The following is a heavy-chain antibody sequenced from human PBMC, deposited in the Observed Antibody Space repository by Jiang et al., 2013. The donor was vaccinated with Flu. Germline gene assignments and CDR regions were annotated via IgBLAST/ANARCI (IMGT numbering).Heavy chain of an antibody. Sequence: SGAEVKKPGVSVKVSCKSSGYTFTGYYIHWVRQAPGQGLEWMGWINPDSGGTNYAQKFQGRVTMTRDTSISTAYMELSRLRSDDTAVYYCARGTVDGLGWYFDLWGRGTLVTVSS. D-gene: IGHD4-23*01. CDR3: ARGTVDGLGWYFDL. CDR1: GYTFTGYY. J-gene: IGHJ2*01. V-gene: IGHV1-2*02. CDR2: INPDSGGT.